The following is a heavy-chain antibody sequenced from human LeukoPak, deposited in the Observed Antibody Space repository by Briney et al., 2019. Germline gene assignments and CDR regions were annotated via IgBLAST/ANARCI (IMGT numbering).Heavy chain of an antibody. Sequence: GGSLRLSCAASGFTFSSYSMNWVRQAPGKGLEWVSYISSSSSTIYYADSVKGRFTISRDNSKNTLYLQMNSLRAEDTAVYYCARAGSSGWYGESDYWGQGTLVTVSS. CDR1: GFTFSSYS. V-gene: IGHV3-48*01. CDR2: ISSSSSTI. CDR3: ARAGSSGWYGESDY. J-gene: IGHJ4*02. D-gene: IGHD6-19*01.